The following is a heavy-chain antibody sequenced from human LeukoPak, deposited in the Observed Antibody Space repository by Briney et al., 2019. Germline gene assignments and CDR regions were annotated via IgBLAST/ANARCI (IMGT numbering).Heavy chain of an antibody. V-gene: IGHV1-8*01. CDR2: MNPNSGNT. CDR3: ARGPQQWLTTDY. D-gene: IGHD6-19*01. CDR1: GYTFTSYD. Sequence: ASVTVSCKASGYTFTSYDINWVRQATGQGLEWMGWMNPNSGNTGYAQKFQGRVTMTRNTSISTAYMELSSLRSEDTAVYYCARGPQQWLTTDYWGQGTLVTVSS. J-gene: IGHJ4*02.